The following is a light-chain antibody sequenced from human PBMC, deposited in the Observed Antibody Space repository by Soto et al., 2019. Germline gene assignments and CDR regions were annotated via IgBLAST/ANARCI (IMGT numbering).Light chain of an antibody. CDR2: GAS. J-gene: IGKJ1*01. CDR1: QSVSSTY. V-gene: IGKV3-20*01. CDR3: QHYGSSRWT. Sequence: EIVLTQSPGTLSLSPGERATLSCRASQSVSSTYLAWYQQNPGQAPRLLIYGASTMATGLPDRFSGSGTGTDFTLTISSMEPEDFALYYCQHYGSSRWTFGQGTKVDIK.